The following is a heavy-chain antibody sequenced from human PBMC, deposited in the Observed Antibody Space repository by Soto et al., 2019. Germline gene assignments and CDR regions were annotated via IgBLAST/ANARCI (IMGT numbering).Heavy chain of an antibody. D-gene: IGHD3-22*01. Sequence: SETLSLTCTVSGGSISSKTNYWGWIRQPPGKGLEWIASIYYSGHTYYNPSLKSRVTISVDTSKNHFSLKLSSVTATDTAVYYCARHTYNYDSSGFPDSWGQGTLVTAPQ. J-gene: IGHJ4*02. CDR3: ARHTYNYDSSGFPDS. CDR1: GGSISSKTNY. CDR2: IYYSGHT. V-gene: IGHV4-39*01.